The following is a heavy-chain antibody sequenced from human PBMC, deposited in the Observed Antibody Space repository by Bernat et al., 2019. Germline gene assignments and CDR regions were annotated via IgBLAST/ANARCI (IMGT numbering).Heavy chain of an antibody. CDR3: APSIPSDSRGYYHDAFDI. CDR1: GFTFGDYA. D-gene: IGHD3-22*01. J-gene: IGHJ3*02. V-gene: IGHV3-49*03. Sequence: EVQLVESGGGLVQPGRSLRLSCTASGFTFGDYAMTWFRQAPGKGLEWVGFIRSKAYGGTTEYAASVKGRFTISRDDSKSIAYLQMNSLKTEDTAVYYCAPSIPSDSRGYYHDAFDIWGQGTMVTVSS. CDR2: IRSKAYGGTT.